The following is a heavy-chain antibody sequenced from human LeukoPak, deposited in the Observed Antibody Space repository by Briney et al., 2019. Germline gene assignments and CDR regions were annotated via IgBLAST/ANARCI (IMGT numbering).Heavy chain of an antibody. Sequence: PGGSLRLSCAASGFTFSSYAMSWVRQAPGKGLEWVSAITGSGGSTYYADSVKGRFTISRDNSKNTVYLQMNSLRAEDTAVYYCGKDQNVAAAGVPYDYWGQGTLVTVSS. V-gene: IGHV3-23*01. CDR2: ITGSGGST. D-gene: IGHD6-13*01. J-gene: IGHJ4*02. CDR3: GKDQNVAAAGVPYDY. CDR1: GFTFSSYA.